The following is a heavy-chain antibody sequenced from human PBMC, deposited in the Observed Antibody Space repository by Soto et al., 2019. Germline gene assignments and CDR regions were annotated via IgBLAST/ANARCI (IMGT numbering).Heavy chain of an antibody. CDR3: AGRYCPNGVCYSNYYYYIDV. V-gene: IGHV3-23*01. CDR2: LTPSGGNT. D-gene: IGHD2-8*01. J-gene: IGHJ6*03. Sequence: EVQLLDSGGGLVQPGGSLRLSCAASGFTFSTYAMTWVRQAPGKGLEWVSTLTPSGGNTYYADSVQGRFTISRDNFMNTLYLQMNSLRAEDTAVYYCAGRYCPNGVCYSNYYYYIDVWGEGTTVTVSS. CDR1: GFTFSTYA.